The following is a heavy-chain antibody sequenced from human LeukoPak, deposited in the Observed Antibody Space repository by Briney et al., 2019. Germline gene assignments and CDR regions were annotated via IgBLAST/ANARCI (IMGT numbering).Heavy chain of an antibody. CDR3: ARVDGAMGSLDY. D-gene: IGHD5-18*01. J-gene: IGHJ4*02. Sequence: GRSLKLSCAASGFTFTSYGMHWVRQSPGKGLEWVAIIWFDGSNKYYAESVKGRFTISRDNSMNTLYLQMNSLRAEDTAVYYCARVDGAMGSLDYWGQGMLVTVSS. V-gene: IGHV3-33*01. CDR1: GFTFTSYG. CDR2: IWFDGSNK.